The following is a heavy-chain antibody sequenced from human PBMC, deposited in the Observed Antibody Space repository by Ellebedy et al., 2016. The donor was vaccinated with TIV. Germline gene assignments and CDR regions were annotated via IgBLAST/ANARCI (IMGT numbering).Heavy chain of an antibody. CDR3: ARVQWLWGNDY. J-gene: IGHJ4*02. V-gene: IGHV1-2*02. D-gene: IGHD6-19*01. CDR2: VNPSTGGT. Sequence: ASVKVSCKASGYTFTGYYMHWVRQAPGQGLEWMGWVNPSTGGTNYAQKFQGRVTMTRDTSISTAYMELSRLRSDDTAVYYCARVQWLWGNDYWGQGTLVTVSS. CDR1: GYTFTGYY.